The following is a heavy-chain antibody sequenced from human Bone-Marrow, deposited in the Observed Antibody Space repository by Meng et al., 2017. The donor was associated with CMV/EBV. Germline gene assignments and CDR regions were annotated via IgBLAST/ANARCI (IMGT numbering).Heavy chain of an antibody. Sequence: GESLKISCAASGFTFSSYAMHWVRQAPGKGLEWVAVISYDGSNKYYADAVKGRFTISRDNSKNTLYLQMNSLRAEDTAVYYCARDNEEWLRGGFFEYWGRGNRVYGAS. V-gene: IGHV3-30*04. CDR1: GFTFSSYA. D-gene: IGHD5-12*01. CDR3: ARDNEEWLRGGFFEY. J-gene: IGHJ4*02. CDR2: ISYDGSNK.